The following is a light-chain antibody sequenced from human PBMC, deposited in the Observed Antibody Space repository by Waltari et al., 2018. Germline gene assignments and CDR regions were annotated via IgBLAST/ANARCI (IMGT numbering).Light chain of an antibody. CDR1: SSDVAGYNY. V-gene: IGLV2-14*01. J-gene: IGLJ1*01. Sequence: QSALTQPASVSGSPGQSIAFSCTGTSSDVAGYNYVSWYQQHPGKAPKLLIYDVTKRPSGISNRFSGSKSGYTASLTISGLQAEDEADYYCISYTSSGTYVFGTGTKVTVL. CDR2: DVT. CDR3: ISYTSSGTYV.